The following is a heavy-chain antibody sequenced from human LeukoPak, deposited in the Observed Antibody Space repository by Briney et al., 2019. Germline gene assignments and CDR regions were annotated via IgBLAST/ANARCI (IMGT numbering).Heavy chain of an antibody. CDR3: ARDGLYSYGYSYFDY. D-gene: IGHD5-18*01. J-gene: IGHJ4*02. CDR1: GVSISSYH. CDR2: FHITEST. Sequence: SETLSLTXAVSGVSISSYHWSWIRLPAGKGLEWIGRFHITESTNYNPSLKSRVTMSIDTSKNQFSLRLSSVTAADTAVYYCARDGLYSYGYSYFDYWGQGTLVTVFS. V-gene: IGHV4-4*07.